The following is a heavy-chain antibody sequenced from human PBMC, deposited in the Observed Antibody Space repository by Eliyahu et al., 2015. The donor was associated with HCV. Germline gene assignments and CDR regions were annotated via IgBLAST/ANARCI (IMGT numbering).Heavy chain of an antibody. Sequence: QLQLQESGPGLVKPSETLSLTCTVSGGSISSSSYYWGWIRQPPGKGLEWIGSIYYSGSTYYNPSLKSRVTISVDTSKNQFSLKLSSVTAADTAVYYCARSEWLPHGRYFQHWGQGTLVTVSS. CDR1: GGSISSSSYY. J-gene: IGHJ1*01. V-gene: IGHV4-39*01. CDR3: ARSEWLPHGRYFQH. CDR2: IYYSGST. D-gene: IGHD3-3*01.